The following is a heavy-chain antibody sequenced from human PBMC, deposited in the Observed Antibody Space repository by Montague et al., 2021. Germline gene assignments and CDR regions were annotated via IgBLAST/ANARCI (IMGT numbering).Heavy chain of an antibody. CDR3: MGWSGFESGDF. J-gene: IGHJ4*02. V-gene: IGHV4-34*01. CDR2: MKSSGAS. D-gene: IGHD3-3*01. CDR1: GASFKAYY. Sequence: SETLSLTCAVYGASFKAYYWSWIRQPPGKGLEWIGEMKSSGASNYNPSLTSRVAISVDIPKKQFSLNLRSMTAADTAMYCCMGWSGFESGDFWGQGTQVIVSS.